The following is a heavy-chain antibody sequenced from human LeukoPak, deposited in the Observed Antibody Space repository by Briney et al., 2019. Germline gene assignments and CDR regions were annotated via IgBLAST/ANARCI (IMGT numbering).Heavy chain of an antibody. V-gene: IGHV1-46*01. CDR3: ARALPHRRLMDTTMEQHWFDP. CDR1: GYIFTSYF. Sequence: ASVKVSCKASGYIFTSYFMHWVRQAPGQGLEWMGRINPSGGSTRYAQKFQGRVTMTSDMSTSTVYMELSSLRSEDTAVYYCARALPHRRLMDTTMEQHWFDPWGQGTLVTVSS. CDR2: INPSGGST. D-gene: IGHD5-18*01. J-gene: IGHJ5*02.